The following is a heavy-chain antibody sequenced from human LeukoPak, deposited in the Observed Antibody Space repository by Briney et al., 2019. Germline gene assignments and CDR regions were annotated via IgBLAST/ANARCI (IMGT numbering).Heavy chain of an antibody. Sequence: SETLSLTCTVSGGSISSGGYYWSWIRQHPGKGLEWIGYIYYSGSTYYSPSLKSRVTISVDTSKNQFSLKLSSVTAADTAVYYCASSDYVTFDYWGQGTLVTVSS. V-gene: IGHV4-31*03. J-gene: IGHJ4*02. CDR2: IYYSGST. D-gene: IGHD5-12*01. CDR1: GGSISSGGYY. CDR3: ASSDYVTFDY.